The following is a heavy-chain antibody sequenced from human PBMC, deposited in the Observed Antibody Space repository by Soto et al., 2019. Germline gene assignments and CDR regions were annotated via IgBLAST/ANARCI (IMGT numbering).Heavy chain of an antibody. CDR2: IYYSGST. Sequence: TLSLTCTVSGGSISSYYWSWIRQPPGKGLEWIGYIYYSGSTNYNPSLKSRVTISVDTSKNQFSLKLSSVTAADTAVYYCAKGTYCSSTSCYDGWFDPWGQGTLVTAPQ. V-gene: IGHV4-59*01. J-gene: IGHJ5*02. CDR3: AKGTYCSSTSCYDGWFDP. D-gene: IGHD2-2*01. CDR1: GGSISSYY.